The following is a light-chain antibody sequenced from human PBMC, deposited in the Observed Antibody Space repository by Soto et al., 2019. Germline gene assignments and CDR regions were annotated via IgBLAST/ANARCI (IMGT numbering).Light chain of an antibody. CDR1: QNVSTY. CDR3: QLRTNWLT. V-gene: IGKV3-11*01. J-gene: IGKJ3*01. Sequence: EIVLTQSPATLSLSPGERVTLSCRASQNVSTYLAWYQQKPGQAPRLLIYDASDRATGIPARFSGSGSGTDFTLTISSLEPEDFAVYYCQLRTNWLTFGPGTKVDIK. CDR2: DAS.